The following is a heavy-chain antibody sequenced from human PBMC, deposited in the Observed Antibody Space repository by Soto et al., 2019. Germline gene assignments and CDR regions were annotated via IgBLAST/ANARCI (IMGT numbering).Heavy chain of an antibody. D-gene: IGHD3-16*01. CDR3: ARHYGYEGFDD. V-gene: IGHV1-46*02. Sequence: ASVKVSCKASGNTFNSYYMHWVRQVPGQGLEWMGIINPSAGSTSYAQKFQGRITMTRDTSTSTVYMELSSLRSEDTAVYYCARHYGYEGFDDSGQGSLVTVSS. J-gene: IGHJ4*02. CDR2: INPSAGST. CDR1: GNTFNSYY.